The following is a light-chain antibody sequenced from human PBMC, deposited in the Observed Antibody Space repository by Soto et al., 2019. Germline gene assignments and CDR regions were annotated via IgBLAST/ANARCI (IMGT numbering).Light chain of an antibody. J-gene: IGKJ1*01. CDR1: QSISSW. V-gene: IGKV1-5*01. CDR3: QHYNSYSEA. Sequence: SPSTLSASVGDRVTITCRASQSISSWLAWYQQKPGKAPKLLIYDASSLESGVPSRFSGSGSGTEFTLTISSLQPDDFATYYCQHYNSYSEAFGQGTKVDIK. CDR2: DAS.